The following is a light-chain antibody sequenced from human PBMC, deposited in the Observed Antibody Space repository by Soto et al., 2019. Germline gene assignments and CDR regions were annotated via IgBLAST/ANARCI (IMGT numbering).Light chain of an antibody. Sequence: DIVMTQSPLSLPVTPGEPASISCRSSQSLLHSNGYNYLDWYLQKPGQSPQLLISLGSNRASGVPARFSGSGSATDLSLNIARVEAEDFGVYYCMQALQSPYTFGQGTKLEIK. CDR2: LGS. CDR3: MQALQSPYT. CDR1: QSLLHSNGYNY. V-gene: IGKV2-28*01. J-gene: IGKJ2*01.